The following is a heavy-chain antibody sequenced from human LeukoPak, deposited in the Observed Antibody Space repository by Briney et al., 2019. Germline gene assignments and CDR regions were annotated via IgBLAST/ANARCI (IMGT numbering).Heavy chain of an antibody. V-gene: IGHV3-23*01. Sequence: GGSLRLSCAASGFTFSSYAMSWVRQAPGKGLEWVSAISGSGGSTYYADSVKGRFTISRDNSKNTLYLQMNSLRAEDTAVYYCAKDGTEFSYYGSGSHTSPNWFDPWGQGTLVTVSS. CDR3: AKDGTEFSYYGSGSHTSPNWFDP. J-gene: IGHJ5*02. CDR2: ISGSGGST. CDR1: GFTFSSYA. D-gene: IGHD3-10*01.